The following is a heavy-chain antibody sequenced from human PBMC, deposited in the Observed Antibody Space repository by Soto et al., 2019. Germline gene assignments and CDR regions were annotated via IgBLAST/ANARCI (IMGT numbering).Heavy chain of an antibody. D-gene: IGHD4-4*01. V-gene: IGHV3-48*02. CDR3: ARGGYSNYNYYYGMDV. CDR1: GFTFSSYA. CDR2: ISSSSRSI. J-gene: IGHJ6*02. Sequence: PGGSLRLSCAASGFTFSSYAMSWVRQAPGKGLEWVSYISSSSRSIYYADSVKGRFTISRDNAKNSLYLQMNSLRDEDTAVYYCARGGYSNYNYYYGMDVWGQGTTVTVSS.